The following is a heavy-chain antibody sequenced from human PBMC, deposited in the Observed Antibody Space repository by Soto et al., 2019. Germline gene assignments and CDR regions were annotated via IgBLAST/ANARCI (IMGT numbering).Heavy chain of an antibody. CDR3: ARVPVDSTATYYYYYGMDV. CDR2: IKQDGSEK. CDR1: GFAFSSYW. D-gene: IGHD5-12*01. J-gene: IGHJ6*02. V-gene: IGHV3-7*03. Sequence: WGSLRLSCAASGFAFSSYWIIFVRHSPCKWLEWVANIKQDGSEKYYVDSVKGRFTISRDNAKNSLYLQMNSLRAEDTAVYYCARVPVDSTATYYYYYGMDVWGQGTTVTVSS.